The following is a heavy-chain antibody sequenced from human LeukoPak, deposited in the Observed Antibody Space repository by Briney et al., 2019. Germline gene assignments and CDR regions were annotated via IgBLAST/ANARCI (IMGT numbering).Heavy chain of an antibody. J-gene: IGHJ3*02. CDR2: IYTSGST. Sequence: ASETLSLTCTVSGGSISSYYWSWIRQPAGKGLEWVGRIYTSGSTNYNPSLKSRVTISVDTSKNQFSLKLSSVTAADTAVYYCARSRGLLRAFDIWGQGTMVTVSS. V-gene: IGHV4-4*07. CDR3: ARSRGLLRAFDI. CDR1: GGSISSYY.